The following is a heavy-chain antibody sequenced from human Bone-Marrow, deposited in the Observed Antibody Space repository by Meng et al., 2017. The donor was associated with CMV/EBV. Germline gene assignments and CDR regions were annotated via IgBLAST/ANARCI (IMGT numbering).Heavy chain of an antibody. V-gene: IGHV3-49*04. CDR2: IRSKAYGGTT. CDR1: GFTFSSYS. J-gene: IGHJ6*02. Sequence: GESLKISCAASGFTFSSYSMNWVRQAPGKGLEWVGFIRSKAYGGTTEYAASVKGRVTISRDDSKRIAYMQMDSLKTEDTAVYCCIRGHGSPMDVWGQGTAVTFYS. D-gene: IGHD5-24*01. CDR3: IRGHGSPMDV.